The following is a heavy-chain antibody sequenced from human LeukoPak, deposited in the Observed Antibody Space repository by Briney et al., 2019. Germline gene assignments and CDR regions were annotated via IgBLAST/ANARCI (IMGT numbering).Heavy chain of an antibody. D-gene: IGHD3/OR15-3a*01. J-gene: IGHJ6*02. CDR1: GGSISSYY. CDR3: ARVDPGTYYYGMDV. V-gene: IGHV4-59*01. Sequence: PSETLSLTCTVSGGSISSYYWSWIRQPPGKGLEWIGCIYYSGSTNDNPSLKSRVTISVDTSKNQVSLKLSSVTAADTAVYYCARVDPGTYYYGMDVWGQGTTVTVSS. CDR2: IYYSGST.